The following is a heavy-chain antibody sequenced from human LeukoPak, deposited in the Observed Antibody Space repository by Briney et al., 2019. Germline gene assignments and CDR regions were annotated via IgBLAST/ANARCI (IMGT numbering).Heavy chain of an antibody. CDR2: ISGSGGST. V-gene: IGHV3-23*01. J-gene: IGHJ4*02. CDR3: SKDSYYDSVWGSYRYTNQFDY. Sequence: GGTLRLSCAASGFTFSSYGVSWVRQAPGKGLGWVSGISGSGGSTYYVDSVQGRFTISRDNSKNPLYLQMNSLRVNDTAVYYCSKDSYYDSVWGSYRYTNQFDYWGQGTLVTVSS. CDR1: GFTFSSYG. D-gene: IGHD3-16*02.